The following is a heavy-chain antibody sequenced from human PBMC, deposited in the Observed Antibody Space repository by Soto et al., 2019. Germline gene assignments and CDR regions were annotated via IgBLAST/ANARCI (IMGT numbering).Heavy chain of an antibody. CDR3: AMMALNYYGMDV. Sequence: SVKVPCKASGVTFSSYAISWVRQAPGQGLELMGGIIPIFGTANYAQKFQGRVTITADESTSTAYMELSSLRSEDTAVYYCAMMALNYYGMDVWGQGTTVTVSS. CDR2: IIPIFGTA. V-gene: IGHV1-69*13. CDR1: GVTFSSYA. J-gene: IGHJ6*02.